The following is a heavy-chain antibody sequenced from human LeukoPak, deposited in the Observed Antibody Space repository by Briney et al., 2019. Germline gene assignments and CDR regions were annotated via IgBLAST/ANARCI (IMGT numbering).Heavy chain of an antibody. J-gene: IGHJ4*02. D-gene: IGHD6-13*01. Sequence: SETLSLTCTVSGGSISSSSYYWGWIRQPPGKGLEWIGSIYYSGSTYYNPSLKSRVTISVDTSKNQFSLKLSSVTAADTAVYECASSLPAAEDYWGQGTLVTVSS. CDR3: ASSLPAAEDY. V-gene: IGHV4-39*01. CDR2: IYYSGST. CDR1: GGSISSSSYY.